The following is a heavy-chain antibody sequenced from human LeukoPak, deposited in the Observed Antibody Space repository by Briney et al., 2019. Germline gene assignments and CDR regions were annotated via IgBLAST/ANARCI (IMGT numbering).Heavy chain of an antibody. V-gene: IGHV3-9*01. D-gene: IGHD3-22*01. J-gene: IGHJ6*02. CDR2: ISWNSDTK. Sequence: GGSLRLSCVASEFMFDDYVMHWVRQVPGKGLEWVSSISWNSDTKQYADSVKGRFTISRDNAKKSLHLQMNSLTAEDTAIYHCARDRVYDSSGFRPSKFYYYAMDIWGHGTTVSVSS. CDR1: EFMFDDYV. CDR3: ARDRVYDSSGFRPSKFYYYAMDI.